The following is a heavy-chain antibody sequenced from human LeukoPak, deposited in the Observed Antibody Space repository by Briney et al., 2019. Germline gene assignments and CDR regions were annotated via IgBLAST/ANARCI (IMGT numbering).Heavy chain of an antibody. J-gene: IGHJ3*02. CDR3: AKDIEAGGPFAFDI. CDR2: ISSSSSTI. D-gene: IGHD2-15*01. Sequence: GGSLRLSCAASGFTFSSYSMNWVRQAPGKGLEWVSYISSSSSTIYYADSVKGRFTISRDNAKKSLYVQMNSLRVEDTALYYCAKDIEAGGPFAFDIWGQGTMVTVSS. V-gene: IGHV3-48*04. CDR1: GFTFSSYS.